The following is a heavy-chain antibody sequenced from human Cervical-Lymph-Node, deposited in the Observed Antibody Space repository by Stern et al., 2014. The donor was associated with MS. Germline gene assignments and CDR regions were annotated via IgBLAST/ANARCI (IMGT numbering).Heavy chain of an antibody. CDR1: AKSFTNYW. CDR2: IYRDGSDT. CDR3: ARTTSFYYGYVDY. J-gene: IGHJ4*02. V-gene: IGHV5-51*01. Sequence: VQLVESGTEVKKPGESLKISCKGSAKSFTNYWIGWVRQVPGKGLEWMGIIYRDGSDTRYSPSFQGQVTISADRSISTAYLQWSSLKASDTAVYYCARTTSFYYGYVDYWGQGTLVTVSS. D-gene: IGHD4-17*01.